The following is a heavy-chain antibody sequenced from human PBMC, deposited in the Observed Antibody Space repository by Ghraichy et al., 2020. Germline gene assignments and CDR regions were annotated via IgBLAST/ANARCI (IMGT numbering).Heavy chain of an antibody. J-gene: IGHJ4*02. CDR1: GGSFSGYY. CDR3: ARGPVLLWFGEFSA. D-gene: IGHD3-10*01. V-gene: IGHV4-34*01. Sequence: SETLSLTCAVYGGSFSGYYWSWIRQPPGKGLEWIGEINHSGSTNYNPSLKSRVTISVDTSKNQFSLKLSSVTAADTAVYYCARGPVLLWFGEFSAWGQGTLVTVSS. CDR2: INHSGST.